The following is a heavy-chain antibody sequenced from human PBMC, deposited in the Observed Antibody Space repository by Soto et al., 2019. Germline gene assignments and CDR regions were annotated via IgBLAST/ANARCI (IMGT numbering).Heavy chain of an antibody. CDR3: ARVSAYYDILTGYYYFDY. CDR2: ISAYNGNT. D-gene: IGHD3-9*01. V-gene: IGHV1-18*04. J-gene: IGHJ4*02. Sequence: QVQLVQSGAEVKKPGASVKVSCKASGYTFTSYGISWVRQAPGQGLEWMGWISAYNGNTNYAQKLQGRVTMTTDTSTSTAYMELRSLGSDDTAVYYCARVSAYYDILTGYYYFDYWGQGTLVTVSS. CDR1: GYTFTSYG.